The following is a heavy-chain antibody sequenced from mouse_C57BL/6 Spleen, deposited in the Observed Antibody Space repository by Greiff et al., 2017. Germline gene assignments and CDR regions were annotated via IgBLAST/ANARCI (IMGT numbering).Heavy chain of an antibody. CDR2: IYPGDGDT. D-gene: IGHD1-2*01. CDR3: ARSLLHYAMDV. CDR1: GYAFSSSW. J-gene: IGHJ4*01. Sequence: QVQLQQSGPELVKPGASVKISCKASGYAFSSSWMNWVKQRPGKGLEWIGRIYPGDGDTNYNGKFKGKATLTADKSSSTAYMQLSSLTSEDSAVYFCARSLLHYAMDVWGQGTSVTVSS. V-gene: IGHV1-82*01.